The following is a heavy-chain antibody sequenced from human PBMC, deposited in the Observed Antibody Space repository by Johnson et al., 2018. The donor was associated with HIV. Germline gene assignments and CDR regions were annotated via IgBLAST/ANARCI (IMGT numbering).Heavy chain of an antibody. CDR2: IYSSGTT. Sequence: VQLVESGGGLVPPEGSLRLSCVVSGFTVSSSYLTWVRQAPGKGLEWVSLIYSSGTTDYSDSVQGRFTISRDNSKNTLYLQMNNLRAEDTAVYYCAREGPYSSRWGAFDIWGQGTMVTVSS. V-gene: IGHV3-66*01. CDR3: AREGPYSSRWGAFDI. CDR1: GFTVSSSY. J-gene: IGHJ3*02. D-gene: IGHD6-13*01.